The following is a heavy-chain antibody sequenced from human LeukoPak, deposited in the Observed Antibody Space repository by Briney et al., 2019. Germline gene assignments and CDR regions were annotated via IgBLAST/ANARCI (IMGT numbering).Heavy chain of an antibody. Sequence: GGSLRLSCAASGFTFSSYWMSWVRQAPGKGLERVSYISSSGSTIYYADSVKGRFTISRDNAKNSLYLQMNSLRAEDTAVYYCARSGGWDSRGWFDPWGQGTLVTVSS. V-gene: IGHV3-48*04. CDR2: ISSSGSTI. D-gene: IGHD1-26*01. J-gene: IGHJ5*02. CDR1: GFTFSSYW. CDR3: ARSGGWDSRGWFDP.